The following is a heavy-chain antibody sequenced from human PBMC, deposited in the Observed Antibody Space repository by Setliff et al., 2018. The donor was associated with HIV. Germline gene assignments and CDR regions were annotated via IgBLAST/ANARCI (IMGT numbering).Heavy chain of an antibody. CDR3: ARGLGRGSGTYYNPPGY. Sequence: KTSETLSLTCAFNGGSFSGYYWMWIRQSPGEGLEWIGEINHSGNTNYNPSLKSRVTMSGDTSKNQLSLNLTSVTAADTAVYFCARGLGRGSGTYYNPPGYWGPGTLVTVSS. J-gene: IGHJ4*02. CDR1: GGSFSGYY. D-gene: IGHD3-10*01. CDR2: INHSGNT. V-gene: IGHV4-34*01.